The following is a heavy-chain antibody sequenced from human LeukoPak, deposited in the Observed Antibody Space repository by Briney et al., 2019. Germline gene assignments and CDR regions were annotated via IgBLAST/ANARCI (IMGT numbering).Heavy chain of an antibody. D-gene: IGHD2-2*01. CDR3: ARLYQLLIRENYGMDV. Sequence: ASVKVSCKASGYTFTSYDINWVRQATGQGLEWMGWMNPNSGNTGYAQKFQGRATMTRNTSISTAYTELSSLRSEDTAVYYCARLYQLLIRENYGMDVWGQGTTVTVSS. J-gene: IGHJ6*02. CDR2: MNPNSGNT. CDR1: GYTFTSYD. V-gene: IGHV1-8*01.